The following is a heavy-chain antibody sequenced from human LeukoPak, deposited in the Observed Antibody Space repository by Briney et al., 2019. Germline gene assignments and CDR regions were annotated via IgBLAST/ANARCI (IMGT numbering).Heavy chain of an antibody. J-gene: IGHJ4*02. V-gene: IGHV4-38-2*02. CDR3: ARVAAADGNFDY. CDR1: GYSISSGYY. Sequence: SETLSLTCTVSGYSISSGYYWGWIRQPPGKGLEWIGSIYHSGSTYYNPSLKSRVTISVDTSKNQLSLKLSSVTAADTAVYYCARVAAADGNFDYWGQGTLVTVSS. CDR2: IYHSGST. D-gene: IGHD6-13*01.